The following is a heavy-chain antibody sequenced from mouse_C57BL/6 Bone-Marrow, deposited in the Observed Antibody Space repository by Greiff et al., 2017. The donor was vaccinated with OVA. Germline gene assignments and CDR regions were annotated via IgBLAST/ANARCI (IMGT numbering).Heavy chain of an antibody. J-gene: IGHJ1*03. V-gene: IGHV1-20*01. Sequence: EVQRVESGPELVKPGDSVKISCKASGYSFTGYFMNWVMQSHGKSLEWIGRINPYNGDTFYNQKFKGKATLTVDKSSSTAHMELRSLTSEDSAVYYCARSEGYSWYFDVWGTGTTVTVSS. CDR1: GYSFTGYF. CDR2: INPYNGDT. D-gene: IGHD2-3*01. CDR3: ARSEGYSWYFDV.